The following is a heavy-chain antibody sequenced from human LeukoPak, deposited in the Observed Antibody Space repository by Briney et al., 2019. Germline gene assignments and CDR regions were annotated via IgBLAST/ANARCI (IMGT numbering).Heavy chain of an antibody. Sequence: SETLSLTCAVSGGSFSGYYWSWIRQPPGKGLEWIGEINHSGSTNYNPSLKSRVTISVDTSKNQFSLKLSSVTAADTAVYYCARSTVSGSDAFDIWGQGTMVTVSS. J-gene: IGHJ3*02. D-gene: IGHD4-17*01. CDR3: ARSTVSGSDAFDI. V-gene: IGHV4-34*01. CDR1: GGSFSGYY. CDR2: INHSGST.